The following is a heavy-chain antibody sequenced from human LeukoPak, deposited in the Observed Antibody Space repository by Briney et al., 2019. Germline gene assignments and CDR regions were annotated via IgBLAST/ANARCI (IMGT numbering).Heavy chain of an antibody. J-gene: IGHJ3*02. CDR3: ARYQAYYDAFDI. Sequence: AGGSLRLSCAASGFTVSSNYMSWVRQAPGKGLEWVSVIYSGGSTYYADSVKGRFTISRDNSKNTLYLQMNSLRAEDTAVYYCARYQAYYDAFDIWGQGTMVTVSS. V-gene: IGHV3-66*01. D-gene: IGHD2-21*01. CDR1: GFTVSSNY. CDR2: IYSGGST.